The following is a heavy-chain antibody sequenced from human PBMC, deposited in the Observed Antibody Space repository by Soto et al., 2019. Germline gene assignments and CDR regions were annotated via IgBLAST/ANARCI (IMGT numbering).Heavy chain of an antibody. J-gene: IGHJ4*02. V-gene: IGHV3-23*01. CDR1: GFTFSSYS. CDR3: AKKVNSGPGSQYFDY. CDR2: FRTSGDGGTT. D-gene: IGHD3-10*01. Sequence: GGSLRLSCAASGFTFSSYSMSWVRQAPGRGLEWVSGFRTSGDGGTTYYADSVKGRFTISRDNSKNMLFLQMNSLRAEDTAIYYCAKKVNSGPGSQYFDYWGQGTLVTVSS.